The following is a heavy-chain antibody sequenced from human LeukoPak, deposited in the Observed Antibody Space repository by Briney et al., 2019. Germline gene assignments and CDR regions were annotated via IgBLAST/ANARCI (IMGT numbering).Heavy chain of an antibody. D-gene: IGHD3-22*01. CDR3: AKRGVYYGSSGNYC. CDR1: GFTFRSYT. V-gene: IGHV3-23*01. Sequence: GGSLRLSRAASGFTFRSYTMTWVRQAPGRGLEWVSSISGGGGGKYYADSVKGRFTISRDNSKNTMYLEMSSLTADDTAVYYCAKRGVYYGSSGNYCWGQGTLVTASS. J-gene: IGHJ4*01. CDR2: ISGGGGGK.